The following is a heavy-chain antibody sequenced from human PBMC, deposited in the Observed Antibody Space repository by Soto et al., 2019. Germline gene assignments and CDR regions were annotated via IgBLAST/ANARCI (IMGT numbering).Heavy chain of an antibody. D-gene: IGHD3-22*01. CDR2: IIPIFGTA. Sequence: QVQLVQSGAEVKKPGSSVKVSCKASGGTFSSHAISWVRQAPGQGLEWMGGIIPIFGTANYAQKFQGRVTITADESTSTAYMELSSLRSEDTAVYYCARGSSSGSRYGMDVWGQGTTVTVSS. CDR3: ARGSSSGSRYGMDV. J-gene: IGHJ6*02. V-gene: IGHV1-69*01. CDR1: GGTFSSHA.